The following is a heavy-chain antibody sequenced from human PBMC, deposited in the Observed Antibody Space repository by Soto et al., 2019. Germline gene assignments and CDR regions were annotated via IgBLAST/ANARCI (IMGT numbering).Heavy chain of an antibody. V-gene: IGHV5-51*01. CDR2: IYPGDSDT. J-gene: IGHJ6*02. Sequence: GESLTISCKGSGYSFTSYWIGWVRQMPGKGLEWMGIIYPGDSDTRYSPSFQGQVTISADKSISTAYLQWSSLKASDTAMYYCASKGGPLPDYYYYGMDVWGQGTTVTVSS. CDR3: ASKGGPLPDYYYYGMDV. D-gene: IGHD1-26*01. CDR1: GYSFTSYW.